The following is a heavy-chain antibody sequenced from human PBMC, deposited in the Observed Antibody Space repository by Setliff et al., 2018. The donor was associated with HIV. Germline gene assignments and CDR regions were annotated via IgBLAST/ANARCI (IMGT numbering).Heavy chain of an antibody. CDR3: ARSGYTSGFYWVFGAFGV. CDR2: VYLSGST. J-gene: IGHJ3*01. D-gene: IGHD3-22*01. V-gene: IGHV4-59*01. Sequence: PSETLSLTCTVSGDPISTYYWSWVRKPPGKGLEWIGYVYLSGSTSYSPSLRGRVTMSVDPSKNQFSLKLSSVTAADTAIYYCARSGYTSGFYWVFGAFGVWGQGKMVTVSS. CDR1: GDPISTYY.